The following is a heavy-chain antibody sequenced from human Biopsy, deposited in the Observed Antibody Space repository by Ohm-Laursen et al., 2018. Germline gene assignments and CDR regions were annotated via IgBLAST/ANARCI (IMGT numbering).Heavy chain of an antibody. J-gene: IGHJ5*02. CDR3: ARHPTGFWFDP. Sequence: PGTLSLTCTVSGDSIGTSTTYYWAWLRQPPGKGLEWIGSIYNSETTFYNPSLKSRVAISVDTSTNQFSLKVSSVTAADTALYYCARHPTGFWFDPWGHGTLVTVSS. CDR1: GDSIGTSTTYY. V-gene: IGHV4-39*01. CDR2: IYNSETT.